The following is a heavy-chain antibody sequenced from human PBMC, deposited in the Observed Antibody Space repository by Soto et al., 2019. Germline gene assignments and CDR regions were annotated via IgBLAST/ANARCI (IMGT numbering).Heavy chain of an antibody. CDR2: IVVGSGST. J-gene: IGHJ5*02. Sequence: SVKVSCKASGFTFTNSAVQWVRQARGQRLEWIGWIVVGSGSTSYAQKFQGRVTMTRDTSTSTVYMELSSLRSEDTAVYYCARGVLRFLEWSNNWFDPWGQGTLVTVSS. CDR1: GFTFTNSA. V-gene: IGHV1-58*01. D-gene: IGHD3-3*01. CDR3: ARGVLRFLEWSNNWFDP.